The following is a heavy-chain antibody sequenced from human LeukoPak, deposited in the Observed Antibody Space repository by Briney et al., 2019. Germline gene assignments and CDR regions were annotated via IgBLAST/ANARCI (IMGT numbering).Heavy chain of an antibody. CDR1: GFTFSSYS. J-gene: IGHJ4*02. CDR3: ARDGGATLDY. D-gene: IGHD1-26*01. V-gene: IGHV3-21*01. CDR2: SSSSSSYI. Sequence: GGSLRLSCAASGFTFSSYSMNWVRQAPGKGREGFSSSSSSSSYIYYADSVKGRFTISRDSSKNTLYLQMNSLRAEDTAVYYCARDGGATLDYWGQGTLVTVSS.